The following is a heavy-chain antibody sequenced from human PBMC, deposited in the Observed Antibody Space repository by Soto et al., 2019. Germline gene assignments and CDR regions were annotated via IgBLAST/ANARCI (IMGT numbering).Heavy chain of an antibody. J-gene: IGHJ6*02. CDR3: AVDIVVVPAAIIVDYYYYGMDV. Sequence: QVQLVQSGAEVKKPGSSVKVSCKASGGTFSSYAISWVRQAPGQGLEWMGGIIPIFGTANYAQKFQGRVTITADESTSTAYMELSSLRSEDTAVYYCAVDIVVVPAAIIVDYYYYGMDVWGQGTTVTVSS. CDR2: IIPIFGTA. D-gene: IGHD2-2*02. CDR1: GGTFSSYA. V-gene: IGHV1-69*01.